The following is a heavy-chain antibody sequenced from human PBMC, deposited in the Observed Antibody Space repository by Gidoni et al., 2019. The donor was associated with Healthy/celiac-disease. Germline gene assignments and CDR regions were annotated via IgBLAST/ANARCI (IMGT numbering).Heavy chain of an antibody. D-gene: IGHD2-15*01. CDR2: ISYDGSNK. V-gene: IGHV3-30*18. J-gene: IGHJ4*02. CDR3: AKGRVGHCSGGSCYLDY. Sequence: QVQLVESGGGVVQPGRSLRLPCAASGFTFSSYGMHWVRQAPGKGLEWVAVISYDGSNKYYADSVKGRFTISRDNSKNTLYLQMNSLRAEDTAVYYCAKGRVGHCSGGSCYLDYWGQGTLVTVSS. CDR1: GFTFSSYG.